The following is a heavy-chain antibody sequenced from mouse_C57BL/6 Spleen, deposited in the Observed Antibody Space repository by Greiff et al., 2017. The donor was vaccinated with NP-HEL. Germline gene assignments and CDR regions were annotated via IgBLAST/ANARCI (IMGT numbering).Heavy chain of an antibody. CDR1: GFTFSSYA. Sequence: EVKVEESGEGLVKPGGSLKLSCAASGFTFSSYAMSWVRQTPEKRLEWVAYISSGGDYIYYADTVKGRFTISRDNARNTLYLQMSSLKSEDTAMYYCTREVVAYYYAMDYWGQGTSVTVSS. V-gene: IGHV5-9-1*02. CDR3: TREVVAYYYAMDY. J-gene: IGHJ4*01. D-gene: IGHD1-1*01. CDR2: ISSGGDYI.